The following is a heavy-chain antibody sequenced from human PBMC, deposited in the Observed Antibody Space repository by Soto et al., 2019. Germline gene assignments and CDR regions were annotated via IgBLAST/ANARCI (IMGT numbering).Heavy chain of an antibody. CDR1: GGTLTSYT. D-gene: IGHD3-10*01. Sequence: QVQLVQSGPEVKKPGSSVKVSCTASGGTLTSYTINWVRQAPGQGLEWMGRIIPLVEMANYAQKFQGRITITANTSTSAPYIELSSLRAEDTGVYYCARGDTSFDIWGRCTLITVSS. CDR3: ARGDTSFDI. J-gene: IGHJ2*01. CDR2: IIPLVEMA. V-gene: IGHV1-69*02.